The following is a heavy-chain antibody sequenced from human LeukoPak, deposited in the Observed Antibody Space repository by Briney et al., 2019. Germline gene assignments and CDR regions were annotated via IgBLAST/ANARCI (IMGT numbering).Heavy chain of an antibody. Sequence: SETLSLTCTVSGGSISSYYWSWIRQPPGKGLEWIGYIYYSGSTNYNPSLKSRVTMSVDTSKNQFSLKLSSVTAADTAVYYCARVQYYYDSSGDYYYYMDVWGKGTTVTVSS. CDR1: GGSISSYY. D-gene: IGHD3-22*01. CDR2: IYYSGST. CDR3: ARVQYYYDSSGDYYYYMDV. J-gene: IGHJ6*03. V-gene: IGHV4-59*12.